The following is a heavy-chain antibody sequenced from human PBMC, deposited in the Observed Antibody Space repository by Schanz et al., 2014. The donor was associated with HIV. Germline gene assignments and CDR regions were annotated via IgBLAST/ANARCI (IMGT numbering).Heavy chain of an antibody. D-gene: IGHD3-10*01. Sequence: QVQLVESGGGVVQPGGSLRLSCAASGFDFGVYGMHWVRQAPGKGLEWVAIIWFDGSNKYYADSVRGRFTISRDNSKNTLYLQMNSLRAEDTAVYYCVRGLLFQGFFDSWGQGALVTVSS. CDR1: GFDFGVYG. J-gene: IGHJ4*02. V-gene: IGHV3-33*01. CDR3: VRGLLFQGFFDS. CDR2: IWFDGSNK.